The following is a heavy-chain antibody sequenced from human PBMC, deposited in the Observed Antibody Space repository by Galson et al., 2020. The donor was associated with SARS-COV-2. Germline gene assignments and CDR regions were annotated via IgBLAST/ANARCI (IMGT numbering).Heavy chain of an antibody. D-gene: IGHD3-22*01. J-gene: IGHJ4*02. Sequence: GGSLRLSCAASGFTFSSYGMHWVRQAPGKGLEWVAVIWYDGSNKYYADSVKGRFTISRDNSKNTLYLQMNSLRAEDTAVYYCARDLALWDSSDYWGQGTLVTVSS. CDR2: IWYDGSNK. V-gene: IGHV3-33*01. CDR3: ARDLALWDSSDY. CDR1: GFTFSSYG.